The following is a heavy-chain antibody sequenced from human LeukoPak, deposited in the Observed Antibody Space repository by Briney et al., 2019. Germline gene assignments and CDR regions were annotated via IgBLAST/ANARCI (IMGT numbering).Heavy chain of an antibody. Sequence: GGSLKLSCAASGFTFSSYSMNWVRQAPGKGLEWVSSISTSSYIYYADSVKGRFTISRDNAKNSLYLQMNSLGAEDTAVYYCARDLYGDYGMDVWGQGTTVTVSS. V-gene: IGHV3-21*01. D-gene: IGHD4-17*01. J-gene: IGHJ6*02. CDR3: ARDLYGDYGMDV. CDR2: ISTSSYI. CDR1: GFTFSSYS.